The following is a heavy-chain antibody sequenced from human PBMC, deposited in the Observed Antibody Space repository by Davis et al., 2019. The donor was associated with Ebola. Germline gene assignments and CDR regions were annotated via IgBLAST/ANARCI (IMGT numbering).Heavy chain of an antibody. CDR3: ARGGIVVVIGYYYYGMDV. V-gene: IGHV4-34*01. CDR2: INHSGST. D-gene: IGHD3-22*01. J-gene: IGHJ6*02. Sequence: PGGSLRLSCAVYGGSFSGYYWSWIRQPPGKGLEWIGEINHSGSTNYNPSLKSRVTISVDTSKNQFSLKLSSVTAADTAVYYCARGGIVVVIGYYYYGMDVWGQGTTVTVSS. CDR1: GGSFSGYY.